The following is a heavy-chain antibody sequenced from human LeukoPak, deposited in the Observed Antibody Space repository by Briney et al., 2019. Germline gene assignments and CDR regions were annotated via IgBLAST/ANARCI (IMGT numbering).Heavy chain of an antibody. J-gene: IGHJ3*02. Sequence: ASVKVSCKASGYTFTSYYMHWVRQAPGQGLEWMGIINPSGGSTSYAQKFQGRVTMTRDMSTSTVYMELSSLRSEDTAVYYCARDLGGSYPMGAFDIWGQGTMVTVSS. CDR1: GYTFTSYY. CDR3: ARDLGGSYPMGAFDI. CDR2: INPSGGST. D-gene: IGHD1-26*01. V-gene: IGHV1-46*01.